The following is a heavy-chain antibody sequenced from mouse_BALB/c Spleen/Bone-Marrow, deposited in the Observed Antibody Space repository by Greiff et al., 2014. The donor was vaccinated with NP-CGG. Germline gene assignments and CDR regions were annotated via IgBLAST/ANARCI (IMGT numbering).Heavy chain of an antibody. D-gene: IGHD2-2*01. CDR3: ARRDGYDSYFDY. J-gene: IGHJ2*01. CDR2: INPNYDST. CDR1: GYTFTDYN. Sequence: VQLKESEAELVKPGASVKISCKASGYTFTDYNMDWVKQSHGKSLEWIGDINPNYDSTSYNQKFKGKATLTVDKSSSTTYMELRSLTSEDTAVYYCARRDGYDSYFDYWGQGTTLTVSS. V-gene: IGHV1-18*01.